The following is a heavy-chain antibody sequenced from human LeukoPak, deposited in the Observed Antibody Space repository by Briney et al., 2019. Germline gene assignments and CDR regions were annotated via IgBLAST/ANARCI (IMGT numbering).Heavy chain of an antibody. V-gene: IGHV3-30-3*01. J-gene: IGHJ4*02. CDR3: AKDSKVAAAGYFFDS. CDR2: ISYDGSNK. Sequence: GRSLRLSCAASGFTFSSYAMHWVRQAPGKGLEWVAVISYDGSNKYYADSVKGRFTISRDNSKNTLYLEMNSLRPEDTAVYHCAKDSKVAAAGYFFDSWGQGTLVTVSS. D-gene: IGHD6-13*01. CDR1: GFTFSSYA.